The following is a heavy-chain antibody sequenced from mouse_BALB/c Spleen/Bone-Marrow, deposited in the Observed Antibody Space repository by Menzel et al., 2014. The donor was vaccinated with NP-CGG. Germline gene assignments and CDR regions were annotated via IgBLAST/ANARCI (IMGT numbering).Heavy chain of an antibody. CDR2: ISYSGST. V-gene: IGHV3-2*02. CDR3: ARLYYYGSLDY. Sequence: VQLKQSGPGLVKPSQSLSLTCTVTGYSITSDYAWNWIRQFPGNKLEWMGYISYSGSTSYNPSLKSRISITRDTSKNQFFLQLNSVTTEDTATYYCARLYYYGSLDYWGQGTSVTVSS. J-gene: IGHJ4*01. CDR1: GYSITSDYA. D-gene: IGHD1-1*01.